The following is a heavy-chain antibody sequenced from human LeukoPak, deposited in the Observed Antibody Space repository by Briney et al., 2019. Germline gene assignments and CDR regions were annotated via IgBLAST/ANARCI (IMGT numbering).Heavy chain of an antibody. V-gene: IGHV3-23*01. Sequence: PGGSLRLSCAASGFTFSTYGMSWVRQAPGKGLEWVSGITNGGGSVHYADSVKGRFIISRDNSKNTLYLQMSSLRVEDTAIYYCANTVTLGYWGQGTLVTVSS. CDR2: ITNGGGSV. CDR1: GFTFSTYG. D-gene: IGHD4-17*01. CDR3: ANTVTLGY. J-gene: IGHJ4*02.